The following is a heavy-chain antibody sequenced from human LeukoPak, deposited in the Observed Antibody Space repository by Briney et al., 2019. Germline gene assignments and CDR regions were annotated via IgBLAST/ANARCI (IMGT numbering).Heavy chain of an antibody. J-gene: IGHJ5*02. CDR3: ARGRWHYESGLFDP. D-gene: IGHD1-7*01. CDR1: GGSFSGYY. V-gene: IGHV4-34*01. Sequence: PSETLSLTCAVYGGSFSGYYWSWIRQPPGKGLEWIGEINHSGSTNYNPSLKSRVTISVDTSKNQFSLKLSSVTAADTAVYYCARGRWHYESGLFDPWGQGTLVTVSS. CDR2: INHSGST.